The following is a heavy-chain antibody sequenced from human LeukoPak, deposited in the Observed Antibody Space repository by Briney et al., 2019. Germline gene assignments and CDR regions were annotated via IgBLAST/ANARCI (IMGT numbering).Heavy chain of an antibody. V-gene: IGHV3-23*01. CDR3: AKIPKGGYFDY. J-gene: IGHJ4*02. Sequence: GGSLRLSCAASGFTFNNYAMNWVRQAPGKGLEWVSHISPSGDSTYYADFVKGRFTISRDSSKNTLSLQMNSLRAEDTAVYYCAKIPKGGYFDYWGQGTLVTVSS. CDR1: GFTFNNYA. D-gene: IGHD2-2*01. CDR2: ISPSGDST.